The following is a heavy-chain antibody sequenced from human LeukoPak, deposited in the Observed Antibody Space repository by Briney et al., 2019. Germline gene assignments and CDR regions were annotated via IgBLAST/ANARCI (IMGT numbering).Heavy chain of an antibody. J-gene: IGHJ4*02. CDR2: ISGSGDRP. Sequence: GGSLRLSCAASGFTFSNYAMTWLRHAPGKGLEGGSGISGSGDRPYYAASVKGRSTFSRDNFKNTLYLQMNSLRAEDTAVYYCAKEAYYDGTGYFDFWGQGTLVTVSS. CDR3: AKEAYYDGTGYFDF. V-gene: IGHV3-23*01. CDR1: GFTFSNYA. D-gene: IGHD3-22*01.